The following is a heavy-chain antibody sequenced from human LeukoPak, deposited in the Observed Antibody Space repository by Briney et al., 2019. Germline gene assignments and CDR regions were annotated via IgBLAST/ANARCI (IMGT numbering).Heavy chain of an antibody. Sequence: ASVKVSCKASGYTFTGYYMHWVRQAPGQGLEWMGWINPNSGGTNYAQKFQGRVTMTRDTSISTAYMELSRLRSDDTAVYYCARNHYYGSGSAFDYWGQGTLVTVSS. D-gene: IGHD3-10*01. CDR2: INPNSGGT. J-gene: IGHJ4*02. CDR3: ARNHYYGSGSAFDY. V-gene: IGHV1-2*02. CDR1: GYTFTGYY.